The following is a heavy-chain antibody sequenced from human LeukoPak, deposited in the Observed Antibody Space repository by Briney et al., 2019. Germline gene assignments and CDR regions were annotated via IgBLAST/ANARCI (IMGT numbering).Heavy chain of an antibody. V-gene: IGHV3-23*01. CDR2: ICGHNGRT. CDR1: GFTFSSYA. D-gene: IGHD1-26*01. Sequence: GGSLRLSCGASGFTFSSYAMSWVRQAPGKGLEWVSSICGHNGRTYYADSVKGRFTISRDNSKNTLYLQLHSLRDEDTAIYYCAKEREGFYFDCWGQGVLVTVSS. J-gene: IGHJ4*02. CDR3: AKEREGFYFDC.